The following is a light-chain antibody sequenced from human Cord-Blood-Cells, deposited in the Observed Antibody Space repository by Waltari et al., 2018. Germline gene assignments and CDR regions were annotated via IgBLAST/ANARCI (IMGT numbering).Light chain of an antibody. CDR3: QQYYSTPYS. Sequence: DIVMTQSPDSLAVSLSARVTTHCKSSQSVLYSSNNKNYLAWYQQKPGQPPKLLIYWASTRESGVPVRFSGTGSGTDFTLTIISLQAEDVAVYYCQQYYSTPYSFGQGTKLEIK. V-gene: IGKV4-1*01. CDR2: WAS. J-gene: IGKJ2*03. CDR1: QSVLYSSNNKNY.